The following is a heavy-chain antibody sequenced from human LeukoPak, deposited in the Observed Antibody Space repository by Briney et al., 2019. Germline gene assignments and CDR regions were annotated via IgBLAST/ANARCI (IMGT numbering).Heavy chain of an antibody. CDR2: INPNSGDT. CDR3: ARDLSGATRTV. J-gene: IGHJ6*02. D-gene: IGHD5-12*01. CDR1: GYTFTGYY. Sequence: ASVKVSCKASGYTFTGYYMHWVRQAPGQGLEWMGWINPNSGDTNYAQKFQGRVTMTRDTSISTAYMELSRPRSDDTAVYYCARDLSGATRTVWGQGTTVTVSS. V-gene: IGHV1-2*02.